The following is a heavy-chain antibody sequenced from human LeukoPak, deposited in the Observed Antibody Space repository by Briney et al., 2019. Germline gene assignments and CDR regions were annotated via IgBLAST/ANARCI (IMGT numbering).Heavy chain of an antibody. V-gene: IGHV4-34*01. Sequence: SETLSLTCAVYGGSFSGYYWSWIRQPPGKGLEWIGEINHSGSTNYNPSLKSRVTISVDTSKNQFSLKLSSVTAADTAVYYCAGDPYDSSGYQSYFQHWGQGTLVTVSS. CDR3: AGDPYDSSGYQSYFQH. J-gene: IGHJ1*01. CDR1: GGSFSGYY. CDR2: INHSGST. D-gene: IGHD3-22*01.